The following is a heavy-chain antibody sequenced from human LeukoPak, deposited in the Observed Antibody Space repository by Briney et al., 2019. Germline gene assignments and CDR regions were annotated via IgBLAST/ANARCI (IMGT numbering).Heavy chain of an antibody. CDR3: ARVRYSTGYYYFDY. CDR2: IYYSGST. CDR1: GGSISSGGYY. D-gene: IGHD3-22*01. J-gene: IGHJ4*02. Sequence: KASETLSLTCTVSGGSISSGGYYWSWIRQPPGKGLEWIGYIYYSGSTYYNPSLKSRVTISVDTSKNQFSLKLSSVTAADTAVYYCARVRYSTGYYYFDYWGQGTLVTVSS. V-gene: IGHV4-31*03.